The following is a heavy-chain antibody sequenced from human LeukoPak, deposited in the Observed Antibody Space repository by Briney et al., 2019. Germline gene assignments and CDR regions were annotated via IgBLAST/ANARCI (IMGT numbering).Heavy chain of an antibody. J-gene: IGHJ4*02. CDR1: GGSISSGSYY. D-gene: IGHD3-22*01. CDR3: ARERNRYYYDSSGYWSGLFDY. CDR2: IYTSGST. V-gene: IGHV4-61*02. Sequence: SQTLSLTCTVSGGSISSGSYYWSWIRQPAGKGLEWIGRIYTSGSTNYNPSLKSRVTISVDTSKNQFSLKLSSVTAADTAVYYCARERNRYYYDSSGYWSGLFDYWGQGTLVTVSS.